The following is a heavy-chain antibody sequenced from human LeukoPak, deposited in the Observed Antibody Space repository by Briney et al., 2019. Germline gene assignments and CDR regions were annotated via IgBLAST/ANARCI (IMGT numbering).Heavy chain of an antibody. Sequence: GGSLSLSFAASGFTFDDFARHWVGQAQGKGLEWSSGFGWNSGSIGYADSVKGRFTISRDNAKNSLYLQMNSLRSEDTAVYYCARAGYYYDSSGYWRHFDYWGQGTLVTVSS. CDR3: ARAGYYYDSSGYWRHFDY. J-gene: IGHJ4*02. V-gene: IGHV3-9*01. D-gene: IGHD3-22*01. CDR2: FGWNSGSI. CDR1: GFTFDDFA.